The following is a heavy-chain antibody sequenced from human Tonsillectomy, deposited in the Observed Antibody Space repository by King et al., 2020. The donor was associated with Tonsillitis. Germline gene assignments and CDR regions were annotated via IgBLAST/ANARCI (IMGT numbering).Heavy chain of an antibody. Sequence: VQLVESGGGLVQPGRSLRLSCTASGFTFGDYAMSWFRQAPGKGLEWVGFIRSRAYGGTTEYAASVKGRFTISRDDSTSIAYLQMNSLKTEDTAVYFCARDIHIAVRLTYVFNFWGQGTMVTVSS. CDR3: ARDIHIAVRLTYVFNF. CDR2: IRSRAYGGTT. V-gene: IGHV3-49*03. D-gene: IGHD6-6*01. J-gene: IGHJ3*01. CDR1: GFTFGDYA.